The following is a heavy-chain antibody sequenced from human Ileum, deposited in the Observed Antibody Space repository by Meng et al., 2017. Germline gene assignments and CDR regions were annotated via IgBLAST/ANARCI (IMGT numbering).Heavy chain of an antibody. CDR1: GGSIGSAAYY. D-gene: IGHD2-2*01. CDR2: IHYTGST. J-gene: IGHJ4*02. CDR3: ARGVSAAGLFDN. Sequence: QVQLQESGPGLVKVSQTLSLPCTVSGGSIGSAAYYWPWIRQHPAKGLEWIGYIHYTGSTSYNPSLESRTSTSIDTSNNQFSLKVTSVTAADTAVYYCARGVSAAGLFDNWGPGTLVTVSS. V-gene: IGHV4-31*03.